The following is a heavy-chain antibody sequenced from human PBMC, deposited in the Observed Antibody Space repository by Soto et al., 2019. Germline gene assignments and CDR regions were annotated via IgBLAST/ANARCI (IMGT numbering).Heavy chain of an antibody. Sequence: LTRAACGGSFTSSNCWTSVRKPPGQGLEWIGESYRSGSTNYNPSLKSRVTISLDKSETQFSLKVTSLTAADIVVDDCASRDWGTSVDYWGQGYFVTGTS. J-gene: IGHJ4*02. CDR1: GGSFTSSNC. V-gene: IGHV4-4*02. CDR2: SYRSGST. CDR3: ASRDWGTSVDY. D-gene: IGHD7-27*01.